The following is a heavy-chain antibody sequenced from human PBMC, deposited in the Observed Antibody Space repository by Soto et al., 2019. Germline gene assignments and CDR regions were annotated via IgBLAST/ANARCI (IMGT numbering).Heavy chain of an antibody. Sequence: GGSLRLSCAASGFIFSTYAMHWVRQAPGKGLEWVALISYDGGNEYYADSVKGRFTISRDDSENTLYLQMIGLRAEDTAVYYCTRDSGIVLVPVTSMDVWGQGTTVTGSS. D-gene: IGHD2-2*01. CDR3: TRDSGIVLVPVTSMDV. J-gene: IGHJ6*02. CDR2: ISYDGGNE. CDR1: GFIFSTYA. V-gene: IGHV3-30-3*01.